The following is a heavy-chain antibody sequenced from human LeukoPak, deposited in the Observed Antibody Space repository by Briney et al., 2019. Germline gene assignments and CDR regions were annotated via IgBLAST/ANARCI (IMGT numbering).Heavy chain of an antibody. V-gene: IGHV4-39*07. Sequence: SETLSLTCTLSGGSVTSSSFYWAWIRQPPGKGLECIGTINYSGITYYNSPLKSRVTISVDTSKNQFSLKLTSVTAADTAVFYCARSVSAYAGRGWFDPWGQGTLVTVSS. J-gene: IGHJ5*02. D-gene: IGHD5-12*01. CDR3: ARSVSAYAGRGWFDP. CDR1: GGSVTSSSFY. CDR2: INYSGIT.